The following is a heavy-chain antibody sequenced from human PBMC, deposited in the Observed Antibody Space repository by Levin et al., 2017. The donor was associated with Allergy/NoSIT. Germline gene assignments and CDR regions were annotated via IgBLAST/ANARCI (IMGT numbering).Heavy chain of an antibody. Sequence: SGPTLVKPTQTLTLTCTFSGFSLSTSGVGVGWIRQPPGKALEWLALIYWVDDKRYSPSLKSRLTITKDTSKNQVVLTMTNMDPVDTATYYCAHSFVEMATIAGYFDYWGQGTLVTVSS. CDR3: AHSFVEMATIAGYFDY. V-gene: IGHV2-5*02. CDR2: IYWVDDK. J-gene: IGHJ4*02. D-gene: IGHD5-24*01. CDR1: GFSLSTSGVG.